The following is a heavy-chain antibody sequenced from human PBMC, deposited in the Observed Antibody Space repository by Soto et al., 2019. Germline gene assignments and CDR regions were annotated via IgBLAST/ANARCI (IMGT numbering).Heavy chain of an antibody. CDR3: ARARYYDFWSGSDYYYMDV. CDR2: ISAYNGNT. CDR1: GYTFTSYG. D-gene: IGHD3-3*01. Sequence: ASVKVSCKASGYTFTSYGISWVRQAPGQGLEWMGWISAYNGNTNYAQKLQGRVTMTTDTSTSTAYMELRSLRSDDTAVYYCARARYYDFWSGSDYYYMDVWGKGTTVTVSS. J-gene: IGHJ6*03. V-gene: IGHV1-18*01.